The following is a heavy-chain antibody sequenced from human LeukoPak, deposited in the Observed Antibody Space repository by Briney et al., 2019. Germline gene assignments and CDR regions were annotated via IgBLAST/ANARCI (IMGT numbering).Heavy chain of an antibody. CDR1: GFTFSSYW. Sequence: PGGSLRLSCAASGFTFSSYWMSWVRQAPGKGLEWVGNIKHDGSEKYYVDSVKGRFTISRDNAKNSLYLQMNSLRAEDTAVYYCARGSGYDGIDYWGQGTLVTVSS. V-gene: IGHV3-7*01. J-gene: IGHJ4*02. D-gene: IGHD5-12*01. CDR3: ARGSGYDGIDY. CDR2: IKHDGSEK.